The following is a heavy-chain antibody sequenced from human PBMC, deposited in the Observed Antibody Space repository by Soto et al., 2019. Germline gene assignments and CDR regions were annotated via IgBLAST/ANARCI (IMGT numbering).Heavy chain of an antibody. CDR3: ARREWLTWGVAGMGEATENWFDP. CDR2: IYYSGST. Sequence: SETLSLTCTVSGGSISSSSYYWGWIRQPPGKGLEWIGSIYYSGSTYYNPSLKSRVTISVDTSKNQFSLKLSSVTAADTAVYYCARREWLTWGVAGMGEATENWFDPWGQGTLVTVSS. D-gene: IGHD6-19*01. J-gene: IGHJ5*02. CDR1: GGSISSSSYY. V-gene: IGHV4-39*01.